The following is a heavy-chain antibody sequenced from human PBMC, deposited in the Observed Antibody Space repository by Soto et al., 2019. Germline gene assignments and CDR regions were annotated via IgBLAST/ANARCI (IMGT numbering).Heavy chain of an antibody. CDR1: GFTVSSNY. CDR2: IYSGGST. Sequence: GGSLRLSCAASGFTVSSNYMSWVRQAPGKGLEWVSVIYSGGSTYYADSVKGRFTISKDNSKNTLYLQMNSLRAEDTAVYYCARFGVGPDAFDIWGQGTMVTVSS. CDR3: ARFGVGPDAFDI. D-gene: IGHD3-10*01. J-gene: IGHJ3*02. V-gene: IGHV3-53*01.